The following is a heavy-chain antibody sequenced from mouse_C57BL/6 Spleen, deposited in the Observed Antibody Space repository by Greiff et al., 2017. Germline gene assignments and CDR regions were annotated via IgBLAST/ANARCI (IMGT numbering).Heavy chain of an antibody. D-gene: IGHD4-1*01. Sequence: EVQLVESGGGLVKPGGSLKLSCAASGFTFSDYGMHWVRQAPEKGLEWVAYISSGSSTTYYADTVKGRFTIARDNAKNTLFLQMTSLRSVDTAMYYCARTGPCAMDYWGQGTSVTVSS. CDR3: ARTGPCAMDY. V-gene: IGHV5-17*01. CDR1: GFTFSDYG. CDR2: ISSGSSTT. J-gene: IGHJ4*01.